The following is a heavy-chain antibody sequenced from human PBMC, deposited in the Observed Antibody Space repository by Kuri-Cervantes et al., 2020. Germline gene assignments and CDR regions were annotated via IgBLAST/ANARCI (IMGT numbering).Heavy chain of an antibody. CDR3: ARMMVQGVIRYYYYMDV. D-gene: IGHD3-10*01. V-gene: IGHV3-11*04. Sequence: GESLKISCAASGFTFSDYYMSWIRQAPGKGLEWVSYISSSGSTIYYADSVKGRFTISRDNAKNSLYLQMNSLRAEDTAVYYCARMMVQGVIRYYYYMDVWGKGTTVTVSS. J-gene: IGHJ6*03. CDR1: GFTFSDYY. CDR2: ISSSGSTI.